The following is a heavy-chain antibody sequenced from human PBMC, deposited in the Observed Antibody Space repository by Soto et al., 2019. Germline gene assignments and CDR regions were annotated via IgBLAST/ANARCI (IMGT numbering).Heavy chain of an antibody. Sequence: EVQMVESGGGLVQPGGSLRLSCAVSGFTVITNYISWVRQAPGKGLEWVSDIYAGGNTYYADSVKGRFAISRDNSKPTLYLEMNSLRAEDTAVYYCARKKSIVGATGYFDYWGQGTLVSVSS. CDR1: GFTVITNY. D-gene: IGHD1-26*01. CDR3: ARKKSIVGATGYFDY. V-gene: IGHV3-66*01. J-gene: IGHJ4*02. CDR2: IYAGGNT.